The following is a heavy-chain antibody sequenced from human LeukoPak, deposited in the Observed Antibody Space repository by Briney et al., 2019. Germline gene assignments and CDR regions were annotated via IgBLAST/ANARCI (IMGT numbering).Heavy chain of an antibody. CDR1: GFTFSSYS. CDR3: AKERGSYCSGGSCYLRTGGLDY. D-gene: IGHD2-15*01. V-gene: IGHV3-21*01. J-gene: IGHJ4*02. CDR2: ISSSSSYI. Sequence: GGSLRLSCAASGFTFSSYSMNWVRQAPGKGLEWVSSISSSSSYIYYADSVKGRFTISRDNSKNTLYLQMNSLRAEDTAVYYCAKERGSYCSGGSCYLRTGGLDYWGQGTLVTVSS.